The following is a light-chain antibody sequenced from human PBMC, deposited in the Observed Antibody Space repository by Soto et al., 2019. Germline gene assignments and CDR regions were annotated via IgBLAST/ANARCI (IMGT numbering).Light chain of an antibody. J-gene: IGKJ1*01. CDR2: GAS. V-gene: IGKV3-20*01. CDR3: QHYGNSRT. Sequence: EIVLTQSPGTLSLSPGERATLSCRASQSVSSSDLAWYQQNPGQAPRLLIYGASTRATGIPDRFSGSGSGIDFTLTISRLEPEDFAVYYCQHYGNSRTFGQGTKVEIK. CDR1: QSVSSSD.